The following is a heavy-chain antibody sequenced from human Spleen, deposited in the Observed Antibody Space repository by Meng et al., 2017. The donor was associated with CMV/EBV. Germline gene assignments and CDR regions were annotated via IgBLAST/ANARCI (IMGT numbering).Heavy chain of an antibody. J-gene: IGHJ6*02. Sequence: SETLSLTCSVSGASMTSYYWNWIRQPPGKGLEWIGYIDYSGKTNYSPSLRSRVTISVDTSKNQFSLKLSSVTAADTAVYYCARLTNYDFWSGSPGGMDVWGQGTTVTVSS. V-gene: IGHV4-59*08. CDR1: GASMTSYY. CDR3: ARLTNYDFWSGSPGGMDV. CDR2: IDYSGKT. D-gene: IGHD3-3*01.